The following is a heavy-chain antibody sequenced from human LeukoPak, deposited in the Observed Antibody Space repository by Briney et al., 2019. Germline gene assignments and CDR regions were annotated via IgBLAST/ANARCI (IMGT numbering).Heavy chain of an antibody. V-gene: IGHV4-59*02. CDR3: ARERGRAGGLDH. CDR2: IYYTGNT. Sequence: PSETLSLTCSVSGDSVSGYYWSWIRQPPGKGLEWIGYIYYTGNTNYNSSLKSRVTMSVDTSKNQFSLKLTSVTAADTAVYYCARERGRAGGLDHWGQGALVTVSS. D-gene: IGHD3-16*01. CDR1: GDSVSGYY. J-gene: IGHJ4*02.